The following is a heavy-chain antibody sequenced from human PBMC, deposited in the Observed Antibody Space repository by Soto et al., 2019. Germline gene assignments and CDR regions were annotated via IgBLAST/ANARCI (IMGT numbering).Heavy chain of an antibody. V-gene: IGHV5-10-1*01. CDR1: GYSFTGYW. CDR3: ARRSYDSSGYYPKAPYHGMDV. J-gene: IGHJ6*02. Sequence: GESLKISCKGSGYSFTGYWISWVRQMPGKGLEWMGRIDPSDSYTNYSPSFQGHVTISADKSISTAYLQWSSLKASDTAMYHSARRSYDSSGYYPKAPYHGMDVWGQGTTVTVSS. D-gene: IGHD3-22*01. CDR2: IDPSDSYT.